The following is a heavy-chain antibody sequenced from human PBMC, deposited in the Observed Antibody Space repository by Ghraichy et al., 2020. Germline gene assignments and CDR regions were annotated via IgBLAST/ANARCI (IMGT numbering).Heavy chain of an antibody. CDR1: GGSFSGYY. Sequence: SETLSLTCAVYGGSFSGYYWSWIRQPPGKGLEWIGEINHSGSTNYNPSLKSRVTISVDTSKNQFSLKLSSVTAADTAVYYCARHARRIAVAGLYYYYYYGMDVWGQGTTVTVSS. CDR2: INHSGST. CDR3: ARHARRIAVAGLYYYYYYGMDV. J-gene: IGHJ6*02. V-gene: IGHV4-34*01. D-gene: IGHD6-19*01.